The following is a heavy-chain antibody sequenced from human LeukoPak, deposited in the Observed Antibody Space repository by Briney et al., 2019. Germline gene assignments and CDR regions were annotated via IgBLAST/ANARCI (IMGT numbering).Heavy chain of an antibody. D-gene: IGHD3-22*01. J-gene: IGHJ4*02. Sequence: GGSLRLSCAASGFTFSSYAMSWVRQAPGKGLEWVSGIRGSGGSTYYADSVKGRFTISRDNSKNTLYLQMNSLRAEDTAVYYCAKGLYYYGSSGFDYWGQGTLVTVSS. V-gene: IGHV3-23*01. CDR3: AKGLYYYGSSGFDY. CDR1: GFTFSSYA. CDR2: IRGSGGST.